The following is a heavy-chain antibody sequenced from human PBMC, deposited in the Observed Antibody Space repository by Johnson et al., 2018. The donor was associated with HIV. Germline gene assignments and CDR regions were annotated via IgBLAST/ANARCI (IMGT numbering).Heavy chain of an antibody. Sequence: QVQLVESGGGVVQPGGSLRLSCAASGFTFSSYGMHWVRQAPGKGLEWVAFIRYDGSNKDYADSVKGRFTISRDNSKNTLYLQMNNLRLGDTAVYYCARSVHDYSDYLWGRDAFDIWGQGTMVIVSS. CDR2: IRYDGSNK. J-gene: IGHJ3*02. CDR3: ARSVHDYSDYLWGRDAFDI. CDR1: GFTFSSYG. V-gene: IGHV3-30*02. D-gene: IGHD4-11*01.